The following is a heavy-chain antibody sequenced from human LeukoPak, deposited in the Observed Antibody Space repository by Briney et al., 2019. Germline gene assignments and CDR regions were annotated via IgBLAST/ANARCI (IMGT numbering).Heavy chain of an antibody. CDR3: ARDSSSSSADWFDP. V-gene: IGHV1-2*02. CDR2: INPNSGGT. D-gene: IGHD6-13*01. J-gene: IGHJ5*02. Sequence: GASVKVSCKASGYTFTGYYMHWVRQAPGRGLEWMGWINPNSGGTNYAQKFQGRVTMTRDTSISTAYMELSRLRSDDTAVYYCARDSSSSSADWFDPWGQGTLVTVSS. CDR1: GYTFTGYY.